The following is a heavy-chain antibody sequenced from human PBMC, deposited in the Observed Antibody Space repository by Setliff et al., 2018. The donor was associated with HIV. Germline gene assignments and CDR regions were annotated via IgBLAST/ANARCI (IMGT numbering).Heavy chain of an antibody. J-gene: IGHJ5*02. D-gene: IGHD2-2*01. Sequence: SVKVSCKASGGTFSSYAISWVRQAPGQGLEWMGGIIPIFGTANYAQKFQGRVTITADESTSTAYMELSSLRSEDTAVYYCARSIPRYCSSTSCPGLFDPWGQGTLVTVSS. CDR2: IIPIFGTA. CDR3: ARSIPRYCSSTSCPGLFDP. CDR1: GGTFSSYA. V-gene: IGHV1-69*13.